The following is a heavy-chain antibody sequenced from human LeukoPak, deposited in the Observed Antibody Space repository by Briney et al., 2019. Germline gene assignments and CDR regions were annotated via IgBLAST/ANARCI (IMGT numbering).Heavy chain of an antibody. Sequence: GESLKISCKGSGYSFSSYWIGWVRQMPGKGLEWMGIIYPGDSDTRYSPSFQGQVTISADKSISTAYLQRSSLKASDTAIYYCARRLSSGLFDYWGRGTLVTVSS. J-gene: IGHJ4*02. CDR1: GYSFSSYW. D-gene: IGHD3-22*01. CDR3: ARRLSSGLFDY. V-gene: IGHV5-51*01. CDR2: IYPGDSDT.